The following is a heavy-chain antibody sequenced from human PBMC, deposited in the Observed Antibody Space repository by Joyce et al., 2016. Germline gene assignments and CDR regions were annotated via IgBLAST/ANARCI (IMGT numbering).Heavy chain of an antibody. J-gene: IGHJ5*02. Sequence: EVQLVESGGGLVQPGGSLKLSCAASGFTFSGSGMHWVRQASGKGLEWVGRSGSKANSYATSYAASVKGRFTISRDDSKNTAYLQMNSLKTEDTAVYYCTRLHHTYYDFWSGYNWFDPWGQGTLVTVSS. CDR2: SGSKANSYAT. CDR3: TRLHHTYYDFWSGYNWFDP. D-gene: IGHD3-3*01. V-gene: IGHV3-73*01. CDR1: GFTFSGSG.